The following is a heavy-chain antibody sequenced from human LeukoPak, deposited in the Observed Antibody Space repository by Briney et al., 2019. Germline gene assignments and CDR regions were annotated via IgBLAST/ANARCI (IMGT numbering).Heavy chain of an antibody. D-gene: IGHD6-6*01. CDR3: ATRGIAARRGYLIRWFDP. Sequence: ASVKVSCKASGYTFTGYYMHWGRQAPGKGLEWMGGFDPEDGETIYAQKFQGRVTMTEDTSTDTAYMELSSLRSEDTAVYYCATRGIAARRGYLIRWFDPWGQGTLVTVSS. V-gene: IGHV1-24*01. J-gene: IGHJ5*02. CDR1: GYTFTGYY. CDR2: FDPEDGET.